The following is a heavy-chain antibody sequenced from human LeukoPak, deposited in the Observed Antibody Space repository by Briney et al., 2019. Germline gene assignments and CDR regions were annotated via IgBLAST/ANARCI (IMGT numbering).Heavy chain of an antibody. CDR1: GGSFGRYA. CDR2: IIPIFGTA. CDR3: ARGDLGYYFDY. Sequence: SVKVSCKAPGGSFGRYAIHWVRPAPGQGLEWMGGIIPIFGTANYAQKFQGRVTITADESTSTAYMELSSLRSEDTAVYYCARGDLGYYFDYWGQGTLVTVSS. V-gene: IGHV1-69*13. J-gene: IGHJ4*02. D-gene: IGHD3-16*01.